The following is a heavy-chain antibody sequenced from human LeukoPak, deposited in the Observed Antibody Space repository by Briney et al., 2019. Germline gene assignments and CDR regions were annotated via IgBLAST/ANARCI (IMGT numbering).Heavy chain of an antibody. CDR3: ARPANLYYASDAFDL. V-gene: IGHV1-46*01. J-gene: IGHJ3*01. CDR2: INPSGGST. Sequence: ASVKVSCKASGYIFTSYFMHWVRQAPGQGLEWMGLINPSGGSTRYAQKFQGRVTMTRDMSTSTVYMELSSLRSEDTAVYYCARPANLYYASDAFDLWGQGTMVTVSS. CDR1: GYIFTSYF. D-gene: IGHD2-8*01.